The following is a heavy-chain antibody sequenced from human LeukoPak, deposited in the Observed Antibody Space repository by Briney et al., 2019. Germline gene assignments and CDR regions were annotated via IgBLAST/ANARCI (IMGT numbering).Heavy chain of an antibody. CDR2: VYYTGAT. Sequence: SETLSLTCTVSGGSVSSSTYYWGWIRQPPGKGLEWIGSVYYTGATYYIPPLESRVTLSADTSKNHFSLKLSSVTAADTAVYYCARFSNSSSHYGMDVWGQGTTVTVSS. D-gene: IGHD3-22*01. V-gene: IGHV4-39*02. CDR3: ARFSNSSSHYGMDV. CDR1: GGSVSSSTYY. J-gene: IGHJ6*02.